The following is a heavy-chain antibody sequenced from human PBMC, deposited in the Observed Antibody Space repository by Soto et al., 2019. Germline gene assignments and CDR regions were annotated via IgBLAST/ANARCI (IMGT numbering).Heavy chain of an antibody. J-gene: IGHJ4*02. CDR3: ARGGGCGWIFDY. V-gene: IGHV3-33*01. CDR1: GLTFSSYG. Sequence: QVQLVESGGGVVQPGRSLRLSFAASGLTFSSYGMHWVRQAPGKWLEWVAVIWYDGSNKYYADSVKGRFTISRDNANHTVDRQMNSLRAEDTDVYYCARGGGCGWIFDYWSQGTLVTVSS. D-gene: IGHD6-19*01. CDR2: IWYDGSNK.